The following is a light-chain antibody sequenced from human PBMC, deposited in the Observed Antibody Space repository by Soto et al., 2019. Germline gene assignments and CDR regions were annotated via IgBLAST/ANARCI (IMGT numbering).Light chain of an antibody. CDR1: QSVGSSH. CDR3: QQYGSAPWT. Sequence: ESGFTQSPSTLSLSPGERATLSCRASQSVGSSHLAWYQQKPGQAPRLLIYGASSRATGIPDRFSGSGSGTDFTLTISRLEPEDFAVYYCQQYGSAPWTFGQGTKVDIK. V-gene: IGKV3-20*01. J-gene: IGKJ1*01. CDR2: GAS.